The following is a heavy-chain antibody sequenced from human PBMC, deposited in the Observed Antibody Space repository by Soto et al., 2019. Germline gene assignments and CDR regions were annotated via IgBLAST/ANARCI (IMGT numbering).Heavy chain of an antibody. Sequence: PSETLSLTCAVSGGSISSSNWWSWVRQPPGKGLEWIGEIYHSGSTNYNPSLKSRVTISVDKSKNQFSLKLSSVTAADTAVYYCARAGKVRGVIKVAGMDVWGQGTTVTVSS. V-gene: IGHV4-4*02. D-gene: IGHD3-10*01. CDR2: IYHSGST. J-gene: IGHJ6*02. CDR3: ARAGKVRGVIKVAGMDV. CDR1: GGSISSSNW.